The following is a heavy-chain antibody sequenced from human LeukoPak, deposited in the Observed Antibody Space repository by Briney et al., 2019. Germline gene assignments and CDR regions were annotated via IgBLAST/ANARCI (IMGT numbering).Heavy chain of an antibody. CDR1: GGPISSGGYY. CDR2: IYHSGST. Sequence: PSETLSLTCTVSGGPISSGGYYWSWIRQPPGKGLEWIGYIYHSGSTYYNPSLKSRVTISVDRSKNQFSLKLSSVTAADTAVYYCARCYSSTSCYFDYWGQGTLVTVSS. CDR3: ARCYSSTSCYFDY. D-gene: IGHD2-2*01. J-gene: IGHJ4*02. V-gene: IGHV4-30-2*01.